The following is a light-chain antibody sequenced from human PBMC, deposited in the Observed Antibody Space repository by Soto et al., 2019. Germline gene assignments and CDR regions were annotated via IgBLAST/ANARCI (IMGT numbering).Light chain of an antibody. CDR2: DAS. CDR3: QQRSNWPPIT. CDR1: QSVSSY. Sequence: EIVLTQSPATLSFSPGERATLSFRASQSVSSYLAWYQQKPGQAPRLLIYDASNRATGIPARFSGSGSGTDFTLTISSLEPEDVAVYYCQQRSNWPPITFGQGTRLEIK. V-gene: IGKV3-11*01. J-gene: IGKJ5*01.